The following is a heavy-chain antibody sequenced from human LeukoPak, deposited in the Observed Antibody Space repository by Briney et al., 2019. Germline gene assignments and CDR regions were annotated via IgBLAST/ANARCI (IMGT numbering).Heavy chain of an antibody. CDR3: ARLRCSSMTCYVRYMDV. J-gene: IGHJ6*03. Sequence: PSETLSLTCTVSGGSISSGSYYWSWIRQPAGKGLEWIGRIDPSGSTNYDPSLKSRVTISLDTSKNQFSLKLSSVTAADTAIYYCARLRCSSMTCYVRYMDVWGKGTTVTISS. CDR1: GGSISSGSYY. D-gene: IGHD2-2*01. V-gene: IGHV4-61*02. CDR2: IDPSGST.